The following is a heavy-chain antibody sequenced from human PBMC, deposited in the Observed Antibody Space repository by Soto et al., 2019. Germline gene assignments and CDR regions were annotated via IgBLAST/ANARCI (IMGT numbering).Heavy chain of an antibody. CDR2: IWYDGSNK. V-gene: IGHV3-33*01. J-gene: IGHJ3*02. CDR1: GFNFSSYG. CDR3: ARDGVGATGHAFDI. D-gene: IGHD1-26*01. Sequence: PGGSLRLSCAASGFNFSSYGMHWVRQATGKGLEWVAVIWYDGSNKYYADSVKGRFTISRDNSKNTLYLQMNSLRAEDTAVYYCARDGVGATGHAFDIWGQGTMVTVSS.